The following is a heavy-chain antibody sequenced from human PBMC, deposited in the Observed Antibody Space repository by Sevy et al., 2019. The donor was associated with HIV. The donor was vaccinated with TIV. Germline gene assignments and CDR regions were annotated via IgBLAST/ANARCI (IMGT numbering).Heavy chain of an antibody. V-gene: IGHV1-18*01. D-gene: IGHD1-26*01. J-gene: IGHJ3*01. CDR2: IYTYNGHT. CDR1: GYTFTNYG. CDR3: ARDLVFGGSTTAEVFDV. Sequence: ASVKVSCKASGYTFTNYGLTWVRQAPGQGLEWMGWIYTYNGHTNYAQKFQGRVTMTTDTSTSTAYMELRSLRSDDTAVYYCARDLVFGGSTTAEVFDVWGQGKMVTVSS.